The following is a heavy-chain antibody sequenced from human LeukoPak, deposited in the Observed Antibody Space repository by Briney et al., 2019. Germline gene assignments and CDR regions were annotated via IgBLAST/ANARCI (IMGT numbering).Heavy chain of an antibody. J-gene: IGHJ4*02. CDR3: AKDWTTVVTPKGYYFDS. CDR2: ISTTGGST. CDR1: GFSFNNYA. Sequence: GGSLRLSCAASGFSFNNYAMSWVRQAPGKGLEWVSAISTTGGSTYYADSVKGGFTVSRDNSKNTLSLQMDSLRVEDTALYYCAKDWTTVVTPKGYYFDSWGQGTLVTVSS. D-gene: IGHD4-23*01. V-gene: IGHV3-23*01.